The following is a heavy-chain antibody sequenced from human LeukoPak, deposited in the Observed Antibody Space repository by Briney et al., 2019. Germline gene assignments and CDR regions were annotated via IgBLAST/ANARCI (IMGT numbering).Heavy chain of an antibody. CDR3: ARASRGTFGYMDV. V-gene: IGHV4-34*01. Sequence: SETLSLTCAVYGGSFSGYYWSWIRQPPGKGLEWTGEINHSGSTNYNPSLKSRVTISVDTSKNQFSLKLSSVTAADTAVYYCARASRGTFGYMDVWGKGTTVTVSS. CDR1: GGSFSGYY. D-gene: IGHD2-2*01. J-gene: IGHJ6*03. CDR2: INHSGST.